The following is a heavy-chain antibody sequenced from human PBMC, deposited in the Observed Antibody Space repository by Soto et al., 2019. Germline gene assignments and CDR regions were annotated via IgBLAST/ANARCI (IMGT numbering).Heavy chain of an antibody. J-gene: IGHJ4*02. V-gene: IGHV4-30-4*01. CDR1: GGSISGGDYY. Sequence: SGTLSLTCTVAGGSISGGDYYWSWIRQPPGKGLEWIGYIYYSGSTYYNPSLMSRVTISVDTSKNQFSLKLSSVTAADTAVYYCARCASSCSLGFWGQGTLVTVSS. D-gene: IGHD2-15*01. CDR3: ARCASSCSLGF. CDR2: IYYSGST.